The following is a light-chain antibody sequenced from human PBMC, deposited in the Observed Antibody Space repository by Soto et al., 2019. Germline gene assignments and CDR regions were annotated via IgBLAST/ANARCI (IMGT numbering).Light chain of an antibody. CDR2: GNS. CDR3: QSYDSSLSVI. CDR1: SSNIGAGYD. Sequence: QSVLTQPPSVSGAPGQRVTISCTGSSSNIGAGYDVHWYQQLPGTAPKLLFYGNSNRPSGVPDRFSGSKSGTSASLAITGLQAEDEADYYCQSYDSSLSVIFGTGTKVTVL. V-gene: IGLV1-40*01. J-gene: IGLJ1*01.